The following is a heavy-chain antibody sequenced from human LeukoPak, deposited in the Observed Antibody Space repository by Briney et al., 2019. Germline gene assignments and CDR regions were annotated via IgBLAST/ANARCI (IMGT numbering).Heavy chain of an antibody. V-gene: IGHV3-23*01. J-gene: IGHJ4*02. CDR3: ARGTRGDYYDSSGFPYYFDY. CDR2: ISGSGGNT. D-gene: IGHD3-22*01. CDR1: GFTFSNYA. Sequence: PGGSLRLSCAASGFTFSNYAMSWVRQAPGRGLEWVSAISGSGGNTFYADSVKGRFTISRDNSKNTLYLQMNSLRAEDTAVYYCARGTRGDYYDSSGFPYYFDYWGQGSLVSVSS.